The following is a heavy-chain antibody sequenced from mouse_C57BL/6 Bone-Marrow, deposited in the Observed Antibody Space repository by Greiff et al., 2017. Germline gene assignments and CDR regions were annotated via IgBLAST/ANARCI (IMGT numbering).Heavy chain of an antibody. CDR2: IDPSDSYT. V-gene: IGHV1-69*01. J-gene: IGHJ3*01. Sequence: QVQLKQPGAELVMPGASVKLSCKASGYTFTSYWMHWVKQRPGQGLEWIGEIDPSDSYTNYNQKFKGKSTLTVDKSSSTAYMQLSSLTSEDSAVYYCARQFAYWGQWTLVTVSA. CDR3: ARQFAY. CDR1: GYTFTSYW.